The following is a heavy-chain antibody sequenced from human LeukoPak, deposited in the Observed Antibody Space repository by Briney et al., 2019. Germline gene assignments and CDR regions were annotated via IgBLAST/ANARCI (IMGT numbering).Heavy chain of an antibody. J-gene: IGHJ4*02. CDR2: IYYSGST. CDR3: AREAAIQGGYYFDY. V-gene: IGHV4-39*07. D-gene: IGHD2-21*02. Sequence: SETLSLTCTVSGGSISYTTYYWGWIRQPPGKGLEWIGIIYYSGSTNYNPSLKSRVTMSVDTSKNQFSLKLSSVTAADTAVYYCAREAAIQGGYYFDYWGQGTLVTVSS. CDR1: GGSISYTTYY.